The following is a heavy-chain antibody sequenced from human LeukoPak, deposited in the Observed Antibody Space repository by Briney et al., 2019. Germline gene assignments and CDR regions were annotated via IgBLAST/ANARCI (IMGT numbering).Heavy chain of an antibody. Sequence: GGSLRLSCAASGFTFSSFWMTWVRQAPGKRLEYVANIKQDGTDKYYVGSVKGRFTISRDNAKNSLYLQMSSLRAEDTAAYYCARGRWGSGYYFDYWGQGTLVTVST. CDR1: GFTFSSFW. D-gene: IGHD6-25*01. CDR3: ARGRWGSGYYFDY. J-gene: IGHJ4*02. CDR2: IKQDGTDK. V-gene: IGHV3-7*01.